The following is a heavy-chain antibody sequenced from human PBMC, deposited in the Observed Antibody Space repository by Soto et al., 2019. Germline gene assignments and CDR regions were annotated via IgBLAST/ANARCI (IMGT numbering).Heavy chain of an antibody. CDR2: VYYSGST. Sequence: PSETLSLTGSVSGGSVSRVSYDWSWIRQSPGKGLEWIGYVYYSGSTTYSPSLKSRVTISVDTSKNQFSRKLRSVTAADTAVYYCAASISIFGVVPFWGQGTLVTVS. J-gene: IGHJ4*02. CDR3: AASISIFGVVPF. CDR1: GGSVSRVSYD. D-gene: IGHD3-3*01. V-gene: IGHV4-61*01.